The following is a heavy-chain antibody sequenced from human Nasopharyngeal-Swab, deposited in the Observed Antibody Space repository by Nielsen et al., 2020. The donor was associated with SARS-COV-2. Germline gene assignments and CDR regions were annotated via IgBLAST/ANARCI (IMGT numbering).Heavy chain of an antibody. D-gene: IGHD6-13*01. Sequence: WIRQPPGKGLEWIGEIYPSGRTAYNLSLKSRVTISVDKSKNQFSLNLYSVTAADTAVYYCARKGTGVSAADYWGQGTLVTVSS. CDR2: IYPSGRT. J-gene: IGHJ4*02. CDR3: ARKGTGVSAADY. V-gene: IGHV4-4*02.